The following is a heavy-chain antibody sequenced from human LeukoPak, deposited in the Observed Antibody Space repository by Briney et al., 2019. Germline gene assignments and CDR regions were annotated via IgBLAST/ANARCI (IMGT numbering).Heavy chain of an antibody. CDR3: ARGDLWLGH. D-gene: IGHD3-10*01. CDR2: IKSDGSEE. CDR1: GFIFSSYW. J-gene: IGHJ4*02. V-gene: IGHV3-7*01. Sequence: GGSLRLSCATSGFIFSSYWRCWVRQAPGKGLEWVANIKSDGSEEYYGDSVKGPFTISRDNAKNSLYLQMSSRRVEDTAVYYCARGDLWLGHWGQGSLVTVSS.